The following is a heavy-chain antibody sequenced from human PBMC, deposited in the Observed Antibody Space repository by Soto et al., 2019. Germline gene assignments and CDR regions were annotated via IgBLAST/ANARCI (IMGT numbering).Heavy chain of an antibody. J-gene: IGHJ6*02. CDR3: ARDELLWFGEYDYYYYGMDV. CDR1: GGSISSGGYY. CDR2: IYYSWST. Sequence: QVQPQESGPGLVKPSQTLSLTCTVSGGSISSGGYYWSWIRQHPGKGLEWIGYIYYSWSTYYNPSLKSRVTISVDTSKNEFSLKPSSVTAADTAVYFCARDELLWFGEYDYYYYGMDVWGQGTTVIVSS. V-gene: IGHV4-31*03. D-gene: IGHD3-10*01.